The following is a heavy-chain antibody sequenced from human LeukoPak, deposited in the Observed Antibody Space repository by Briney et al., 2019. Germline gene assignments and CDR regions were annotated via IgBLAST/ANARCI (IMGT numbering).Heavy chain of an antibody. D-gene: IGHD4-11*01. CDR3: ASLGDTVTTYYYYYMDV. Sequence: GGSLRLSCAASGFTFSSYWMSWVRQAPGKGLEWVANIKQDGSEKYYVDSVKGRFTISRDNAKNSLYLQMNSLRAEDTAVYYCASLGDTVTTYYYYYMDVWGKGTTVTVSS. V-gene: IGHV3-7*01. CDR2: IKQDGSEK. CDR1: GFTFSSYW. J-gene: IGHJ6*03.